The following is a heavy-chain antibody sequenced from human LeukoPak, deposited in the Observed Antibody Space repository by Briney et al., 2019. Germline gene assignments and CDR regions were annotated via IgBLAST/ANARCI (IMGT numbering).Heavy chain of an antibody. V-gene: IGHV4-38-2*02. D-gene: IGHD3-3*01. J-gene: IGHJ4*02. CDR2: IYHSGST. CDR1: GYSISSGYY. CDR3: ARLGDYDPPLYYFDY. Sequence: SETLSLTCTVSGYSISSGYYWGWIRRPPGKGLEWIGSIYHSGSTYYNPSLKSRVTISVDTSKNQFSLKLSSVTAADTAVYYCARLGDYDPPLYYFDYWGQGTLVTVSS.